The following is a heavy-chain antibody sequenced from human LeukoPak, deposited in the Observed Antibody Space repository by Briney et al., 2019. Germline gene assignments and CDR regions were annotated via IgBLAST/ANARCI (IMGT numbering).Heavy chain of an antibody. J-gene: IGHJ4*02. D-gene: IGHD2-8*01. CDR2: INTGGST. CDR1: GFTVSTNL. V-gene: IGHV3-53*01. CDR3: AREDALDY. Sequence: GGSLRLSCAASGFTVSTNLITWVRQAPGKGLEWVSVINTGGSTYYADSVKGRFTISRDNSKNTVYLQMKSVRAEDTAVYYCAREDALDYWGQGMLVTVSS.